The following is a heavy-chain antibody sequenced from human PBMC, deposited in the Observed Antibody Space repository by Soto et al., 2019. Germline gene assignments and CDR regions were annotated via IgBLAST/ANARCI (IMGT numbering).Heavy chain of an antibody. J-gene: IGHJ4*02. CDR3: TKQGLGYCSSTSCYYGH. CDR2: IKQDGSEK. Sequence: GGSLRLSCAASGFTFSSYWMSWVRQAPGKGLEWVANIKQDGSEKYYVDSVKGRFTISRGNSKNTLYLQMNTLRTEDTAVYYCTKQGLGYCSSTSCYYGHWGQGTLVPSPQ. D-gene: IGHD2-2*01. V-gene: IGHV3-7*01. CDR1: GFTFSSYW.